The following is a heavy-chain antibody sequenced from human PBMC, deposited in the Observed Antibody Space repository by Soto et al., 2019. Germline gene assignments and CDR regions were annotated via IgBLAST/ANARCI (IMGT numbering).Heavy chain of an antibody. Sequence: SETLSLTCTVSGGSISSGGYYWSWIRQHPGKGLEWIGYIYYSGGTYYNPSLKSRVTISVDTSKNQFSLKLSSVTAADTAVYYCASPVGSEGAFDIWGQGTMVTVS. V-gene: IGHV4-31*03. J-gene: IGHJ3*02. CDR3: ASPVGSEGAFDI. D-gene: IGHD2-15*01. CDR1: GGSISSGGYY. CDR2: IYYSGGT.